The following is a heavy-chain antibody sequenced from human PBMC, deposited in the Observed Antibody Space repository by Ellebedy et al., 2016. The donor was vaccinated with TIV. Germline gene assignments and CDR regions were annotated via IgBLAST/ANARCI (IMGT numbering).Heavy chain of an antibody. CDR2: INPNTGGT. CDR1: GYTFTVYY. CDR3: GRDLEGSGSYQYYYYGMDV. V-gene: IGHV1-2*02. Sequence: AASVKVSCKTSGYTFTVYYMHWVRQAPGQGLEWMGWINPNTGGTNYAQKFQGRLTVTRDTSISTTYMELSGLRSDDTAVYYCGRDLEGSGSYQYYYYGMDVWGQGTTVTVSS. J-gene: IGHJ6*02. D-gene: IGHD3-10*01.